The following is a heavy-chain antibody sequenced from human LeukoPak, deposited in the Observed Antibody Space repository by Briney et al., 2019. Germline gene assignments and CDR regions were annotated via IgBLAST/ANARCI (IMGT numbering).Heavy chain of an antibody. CDR3: ARLGRTNGYPPKYYYGMDV. CDR2: IHHSGNT. Sequence: PSETLSLTCSVSGGSVRSYYWTWIRQPPGKGLEWIGYIHHSGNTNYNPSLKGRVTISVDTSKNHLSLKVTSVTVADTALYYCARLGRTNGYPPKYYYGMDVWGQGTTVSASS. V-gene: IGHV4-59*08. J-gene: IGHJ6*02. D-gene: IGHD5-24*01. CDR1: GGSVRSYY.